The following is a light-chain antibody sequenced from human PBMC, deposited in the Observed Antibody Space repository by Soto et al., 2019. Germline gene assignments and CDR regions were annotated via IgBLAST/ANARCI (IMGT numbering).Light chain of an antibody. Sequence: DIQMTQSPSTLSASVGDRVTITCRASQSISNWLAWYQQKPGKAPKLLIYKASSLESGVPSIFSGSGYGTEFTLTISSLQPDDFATYYCQQYSTYSTFGGGTKVEIK. CDR1: QSISNW. CDR3: QQYSTYST. V-gene: IGKV1-5*03. CDR2: KAS. J-gene: IGKJ4*01.